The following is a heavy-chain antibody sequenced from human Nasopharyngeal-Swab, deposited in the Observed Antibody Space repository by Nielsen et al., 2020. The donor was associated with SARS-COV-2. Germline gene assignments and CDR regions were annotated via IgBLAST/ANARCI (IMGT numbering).Heavy chain of an antibody. V-gene: IGHV3-23*01. CDR2: ISGSGGST. CDR1: GFTFSSYA. CDR3: AKEVEAFDI. J-gene: IGHJ3*02. Sequence: SPNPPRAASGFTFSSYAMSWVRQAPGKGLEWVSAISGSGGSTYYADSVKGRFTISRGNSKNTLYLQMNSLRAEDTAVYYCAKEVEAFDIWGQGTMVTVSS. D-gene: IGHD1-1*01.